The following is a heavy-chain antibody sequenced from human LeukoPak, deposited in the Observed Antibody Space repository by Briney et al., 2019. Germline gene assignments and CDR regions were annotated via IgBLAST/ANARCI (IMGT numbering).Heavy chain of an antibody. V-gene: IGHV3-21*01. CDR3: ASFIAAAGEPHYYYGMDV. CDR2: ISSSSYI. D-gene: IGHD6-13*01. Sequence: GGSLRLSCAASGFTFSSYSMNWVRQGPGKGLEWVSSISSSSYIYYAESVKGRFTISRDNAKNSLYLQMNSLRAEDTAVYYCASFIAAAGEPHYYYGMDVWGQGTTVTVSS. J-gene: IGHJ6*02. CDR1: GFTFSSYS.